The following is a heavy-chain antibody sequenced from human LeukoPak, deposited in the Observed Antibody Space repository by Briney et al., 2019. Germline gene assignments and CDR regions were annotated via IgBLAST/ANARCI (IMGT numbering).Heavy chain of an antibody. D-gene: IGHD3-10*01. CDR2: INHSGST. V-gene: IGHV4-34*01. CDR3: ARGNYYPFDY. J-gene: IGHJ4*02. CDR1: GGSFSGYY. Sequence: SETLSLTCAVYGGSFSGYYWSWIRQPPGKGLEWIGEINHSGSTNYNPSLKSRVTISVDTSKNQFSLKLSSVTAADTAVYYCARGNYYPFDYWGQGTLVTVSS.